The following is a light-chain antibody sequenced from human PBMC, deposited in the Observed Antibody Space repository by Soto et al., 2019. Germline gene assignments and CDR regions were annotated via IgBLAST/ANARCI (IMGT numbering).Light chain of an antibody. CDR1: QSVSSSY. CDR3: QQYGRSPLT. Sequence: EIVLTQSPGTLSLSPGERATLSCRASQSVSSSYFSWYQQKPGQAPRLLIDGATSGATGIPYRFSGSGSGTDFTLTISRLEPEDFAVYYCQQYGRSPLTFGGGTKVEIK. CDR2: GAT. V-gene: IGKV3-20*01. J-gene: IGKJ4*01.